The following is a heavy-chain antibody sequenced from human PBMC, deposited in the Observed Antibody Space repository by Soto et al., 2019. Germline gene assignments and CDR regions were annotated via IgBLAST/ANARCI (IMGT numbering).Heavy chain of an antibody. J-gene: IGHJ4*02. CDR1: GDALSSRFYY. CDR2: IYHSGST. Sequence: SETLSLTCTVSGDALSSRFYYWGWIRQPPGKGLEWIGNIYHSGSTYYNPSLRSRVAISVDTAKNQFSLKLSSVTAADTAVYYCARYTSHYYDSSGFLDWGQGTLVTVSS. CDR3: ARYTSHYYDSSGFLD. V-gene: IGHV4-39*01. D-gene: IGHD3-22*01.